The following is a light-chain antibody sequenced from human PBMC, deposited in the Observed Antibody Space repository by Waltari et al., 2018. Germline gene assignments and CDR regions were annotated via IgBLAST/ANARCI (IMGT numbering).Light chain of an antibody. CDR2: DAS. CDR1: QSVR. CDR3: QQFDRSPPVT. V-gene: IGKV3-20*01. J-gene: IGKJ4*01. Sequence: VLTQSPGTLSVSPGERATLSCRASQSVRLAWYQPKPGQAPRLLIHDASKRAAGIPDRFSGSGSGTDFTLTISRLEPEDFAVYYCQQFDRSPPVTFGGGTKVEIK.